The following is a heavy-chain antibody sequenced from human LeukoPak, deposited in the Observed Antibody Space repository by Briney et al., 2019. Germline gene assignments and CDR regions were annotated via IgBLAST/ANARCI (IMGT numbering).Heavy chain of an antibody. Sequence: KPGGSLRLSCAASGFTFSSYSMNWVRQAPGKGLEWVSSISSSSSYIYYADSVKGRFTISRDNAKNSLYLQMNSLRAEDTAVYYCARDTGYYYDSSGHAPDYWGQGTLVTVSS. V-gene: IGHV3-21*01. D-gene: IGHD3-22*01. CDR2: ISSSSSYI. J-gene: IGHJ4*02. CDR1: GFTFSSYS. CDR3: ARDTGYYYDSSGHAPDY.